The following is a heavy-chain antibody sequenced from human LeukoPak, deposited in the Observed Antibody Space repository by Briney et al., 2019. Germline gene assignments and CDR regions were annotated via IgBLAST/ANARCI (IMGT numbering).Heavy chain of an antibody. D-gene: IGHD2-2*01. CDR2: IYYSGST. CDR3: ARESSSTSRYFDY. CDR1: GGSISSGGYY. V-gene: IGHV4-31*03. Sequence: NPSQTLSLTCTVSGGSISSGGYYWSWIRQHPGKGLEWIGYIYYSGSTYYNPSLKCRVTISVDTSKNQFSLKLSSVTAADTAVYYCARESSSTSRYFDYWGQGTLVTVSS. J-gene: IGHJ4*02.